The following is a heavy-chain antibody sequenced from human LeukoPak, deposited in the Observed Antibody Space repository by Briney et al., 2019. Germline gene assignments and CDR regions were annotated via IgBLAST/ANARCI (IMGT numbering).Heavy chain of an antibody. CDR2: INHSGST. CDR3: ARRYSSGWYPLYYYYYMDV. CDR1: GGSFSGYY. V-gene: IGHV4-34*01. J-gene: IGHJ6*03. D-gene: IGHD6-19*01. Sequence: PSETLSLTCAVYGGSFSGYYWSWIRQPPGKGLEWIGEINHSGSTNYNPSLKSRVTISVDTSKNQFSLKLSSVTAADTAVYYCARRYSSGWYPLYYYYYMDVWGKGTTVTVSS.